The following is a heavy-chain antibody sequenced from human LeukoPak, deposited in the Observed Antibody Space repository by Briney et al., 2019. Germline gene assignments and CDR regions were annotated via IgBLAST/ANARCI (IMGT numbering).Heavy chain of an antibody. CDR2: IYPGDSDT. CDR1: GYSFTSYW. D-gene: IGHD3-22*01. Sequence: GESLKISCRGSGYSFTSYWIGWVRQMPGKGLEWMGIIYPGDSDTRYSPSFQGQVTISADKSISTAYLQWSSLKASDTAMYYCARLQLGSYYDSSGYWDYWGQGTLVTVSS. CDR3: ARLQLGSYYDSSGYWDY. J-gene: IGHJ4*02. V-gene: IGHV5-51*01.